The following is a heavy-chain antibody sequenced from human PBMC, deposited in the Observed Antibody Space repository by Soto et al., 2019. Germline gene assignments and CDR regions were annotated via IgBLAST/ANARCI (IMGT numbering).Heavy chain of an antibody. Sequence: PGGSLRLSCAASGFTFSSYAMHWVRQAPGKGLEWVAVISYDGSNKYYADSVKGRFTISRDNSKNTLYLQMNSLRAEDTAVYYCARDIIFPVQQLDALCGMDVWGQGTTVTVSS. CDR1: GFTFSSYA. V-gene: IGHV3-30-3*01. D-gene: IGHD6-13*01. CDR3: ARDIIFPVQQLDALCGMDV. CDR2: ISYDGSNK. J-gene: IGHJ6*02.